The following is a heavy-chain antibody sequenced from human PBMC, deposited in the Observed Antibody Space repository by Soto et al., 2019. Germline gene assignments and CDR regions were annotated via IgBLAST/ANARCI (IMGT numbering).Heavy chain of an antibody. CDR3: ASDHIGVAGRGPFDY. V-gene: IGHV1-18*01. Sequence: QVQLVQSGAEVKKPGASVKVSCKASGYTFTSYGISWVRQAPGQGLEWMGWISAYNGNTNYAQKLQGRVTMTTDTSTSTACMELRSLRSDDTAVYYCASDHIGVAGRGPFDYWGQGTLVTVSS. CDR1: GYTFTSYG. CDR2: ISAYNGNT. J-gene: IGHJ4*02. D-gene: IGHD6-19*01.